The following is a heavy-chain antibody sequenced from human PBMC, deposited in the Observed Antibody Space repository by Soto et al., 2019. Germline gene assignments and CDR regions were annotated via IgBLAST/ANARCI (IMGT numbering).Heavy chain of an antibody. V-gene: IGHV4-59*01. J-gene: IGHJ5*02. CDR1: GGSISSYY. CDR3: ARDRFDFWSGAESWFAP. Sequence: SETLSLTCTVSGGSISSYYWSWIRQPPGKGLEWIGYIYYSGSTNYNPSLKSRVTISVDTSKNQFSLKLSSVTAADTAVYHCARDRFDFWSGAESWFAPWGQGTLVTVSS. D-gene: IGHD3-3*01. CDR2: IYYSGST.